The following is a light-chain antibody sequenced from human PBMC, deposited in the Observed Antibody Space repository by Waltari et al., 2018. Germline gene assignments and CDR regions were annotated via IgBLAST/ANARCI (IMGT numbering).Light chain of an antibody. V-gene: IGLV2-14*03. CDR1: SRAGASYNS. CDR3: SSQSSDNVVL. Sequence: QSALTQPASVSGSHGQSTTISCTGTSRAGASYNSVSWYQDHPGQGPKVIIYDVSDRPSGVSARFSGSKSGNTASLTISGLQAEDEADYYCSSQSSDNVVLFGGGTKVTVL. CDR2: DVS. J-gene: IGLJ3*02.